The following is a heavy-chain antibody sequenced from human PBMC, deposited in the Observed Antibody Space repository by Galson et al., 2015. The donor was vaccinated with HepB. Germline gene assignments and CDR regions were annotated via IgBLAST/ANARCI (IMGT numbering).Heavy chain of an antibody. CDR3: TGRFLEWLPPSMNFDL. CDR2: IKSKTDGGTT. J-gene: IGHJ2*01. Sequence: SLRLSCAASGFTFSNAWMSWVRQAPGKGLEWVGRIKSKTDGGTTDYAAPVKGRFTISRDDSKNTLYLQMNSLKTEDTAVYYCTGRFLEWLPPSMNFDLWGRGTLVTVSS. D-gene: IGHD3-3*01. CDR1: GFTFSNAW. V-gene: IGHV3-15*01.